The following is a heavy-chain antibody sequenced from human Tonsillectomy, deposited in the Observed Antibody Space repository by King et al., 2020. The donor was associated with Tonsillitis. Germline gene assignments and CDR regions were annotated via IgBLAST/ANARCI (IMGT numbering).Heavy chain of an antibody. J-gene: IGHJ6*02. D-gene: IGHD6-19*01. V-gene: IGHV3-30*18. CDR1: GFTFSSYG. CDR2: ISYDGSNK. CDR3: SKDTEGYRSRSGWYGPYYYGMDV. Sequence: VQLVESGGGVVQPGRSLRLSCAASGFTFSSYGMHWVRQAPGKGLEWVAVISYDGSNKYYADSVKGRFTISRDNSKNTLYLQMNSLRAEDTAVYYCSKDTEGYRSRSGWYGPYYYGMDVWGQGTTVTVSS.